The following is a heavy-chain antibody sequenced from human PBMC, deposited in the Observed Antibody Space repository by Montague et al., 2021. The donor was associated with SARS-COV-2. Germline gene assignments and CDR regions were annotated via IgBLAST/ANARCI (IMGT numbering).Heavy chain of an antibody. CDR1: GGSFSGYY. V-gene: IGHV4-34*01. Sequence: SETLSLTCAVYGGSFSGYYRSWIRQPPGKGLEWIGEINHSGSTNYNPYLKSRVTISVDTSKNQFSLKLSSVTAADTAVYYCARGPHSSSWHYYYYYGMDVWGQGTTVTVSS. D-gene: IGHD6-13*01. J-gene: IGHJ6*02. CDR2: INHSGST. CDR3: ARGPHSSSWHYYYYYGMDV.